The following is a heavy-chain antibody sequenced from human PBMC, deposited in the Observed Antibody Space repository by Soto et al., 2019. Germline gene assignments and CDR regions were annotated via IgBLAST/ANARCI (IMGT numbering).Heavy chain of an antibody. D-gene: IGHD2-2*01. CDR1: GFTFRSYA. J-gene: IGHJ5*02. CDR2: IGGSGGTT. V-gene: IGHV3-23*01. CDR3: AKAIGYCSSSRCYDVGWFDP. Sequence: GGSLRLSCAASGFTFRSYAMSWVRQAPGKGLEWVSSIGGSGGTTNYADSVKGRFTISRDNFKNTLYLQMNSLRAEDTAVYYCAKAIGYCSSSRCYDVGWFDPWGQGTLVTVSS.